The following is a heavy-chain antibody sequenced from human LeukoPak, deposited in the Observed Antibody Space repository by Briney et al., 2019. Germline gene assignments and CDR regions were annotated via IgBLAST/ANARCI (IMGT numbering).Heavy chain of an antibody. J-gene: IGHJ6*02. Sequence: GGSLRLSCAASGFTFSSYGMHWVRRAPGKGLEWVAVIWYGGSNKYYADSVKGRFTISRDNSKNTLYLQMNSLRAEDTAVYYCARDDVRRYYDSSGYSVSGSFGYYYYGMDVWGQGTTVTVSS. CDR2: IWYGGSNK. D-gene: IGHD3-22*01. CDR3: ARDDVRRYYDSSGYSVSGSFGYYYYGMDV. CDR1: GFTFSSYG. V-gene: IGHV3-33*01.